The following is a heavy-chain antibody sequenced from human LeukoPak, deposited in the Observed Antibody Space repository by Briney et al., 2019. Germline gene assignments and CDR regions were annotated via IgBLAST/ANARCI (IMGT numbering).Heavy chain of an antibody. Sequence: GGSLRLSCVASGFTVSSNYMSWVRQPPGKGLEWVSLLYSDGSAFYADSVKGRFTISRDNSKSTVYLQMNMLRAEDTAVYYCARDSSSFPNYFDYWGQGTLVTVSS. D-gene: IGHD2/OR15-2a*01. CDR1: GFTVSSNY. V-gene: IGHV3-53*01. CDR2: LYSDGSA. CDR3: ARDSSSFPNYFDY. J-gene: IGHJ4*02.